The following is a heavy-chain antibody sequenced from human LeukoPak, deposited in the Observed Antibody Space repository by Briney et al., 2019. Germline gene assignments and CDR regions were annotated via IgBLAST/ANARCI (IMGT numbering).Heavy chain of an antibody. CDR2: INPSGGTT. J-gene: IGHJ4*02. V-gene: IGHV1-46*01. CDR3: AGSLGYCTSNVCYLKY. D-gene: IGHD2-8*01. CDR1: GYTFTSYH. Sequence: GASVKVSCKASGYTFTSYHMHWVRQAPGQGLEWMGIINPSGGTTNYAQKFRGRVTMTRDMSTSTVYMELSSLRSDDTAVYYCAGSLGYCTSNVCYLKYWGQGTLVTVSS.